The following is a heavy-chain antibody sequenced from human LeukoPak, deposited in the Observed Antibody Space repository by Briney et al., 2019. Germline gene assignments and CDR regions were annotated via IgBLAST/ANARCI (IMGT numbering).Heavy chain of an antibody. V-gene: IGHV5-51*01. CDR2: IYPGDSDT. CDR1: GYRFTSYW. J-gene: IGHJ1*01. CDR3: ARHHDSSGDAFQH. Sequence: GESLKISCQGSGYRFTSYWIGWVRQMPGKGLEWMGIIYPGDSDTRYSPSFQGQVTISADKSISTAYLQWSSLKASDTAMYYCARHHDSSGDAFQHWGQGTLVTVSS. D-gene: IGHD3-22*01.